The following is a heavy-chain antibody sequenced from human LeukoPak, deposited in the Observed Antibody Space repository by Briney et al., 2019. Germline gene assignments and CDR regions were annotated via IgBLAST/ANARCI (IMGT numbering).Heavy chain of an antibody. J-gene: IGHJ4*02. CDR3: ATDTSIGKYCTNGVCSPFDY. Sequence: GGSLRLSCAGSGFTFSSDAMSWVRQAPGQGLEWVSVISDSGDYTSYADSVRGRFTISRDNSRNTLYLQMISLRPEDTAVYYCATDTSIGKYCTNGVCSPFDYWGQGTLVTVSS. V-gene: IGHV3-23*01. CDR1: GFTFSSDA. CDR2: ISDSGDYT. D-gene: IGHD2-8*01.